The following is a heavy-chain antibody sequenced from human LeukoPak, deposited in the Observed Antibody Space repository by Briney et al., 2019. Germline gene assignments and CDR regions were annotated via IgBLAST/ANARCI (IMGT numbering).Heavy chain of an antibody. CDR2: IIPILGIA. D-gene: IGHD6-13*01. Sequence: SVKVSCKASGGTFSSYAISWVRQAPGQGLEWVGRIIPILGIANYAQKFQGRVTITADKSTSTAYMELSSLRSEDTAVYYCARDYSSSWYPPGIWGQGTMVTVSS. J-gene: IGHJ3*02. CDR1: GGTFSSYA. CDR3: ARDYSSSWYPPGI. V-gene: IGHV1-69*04.